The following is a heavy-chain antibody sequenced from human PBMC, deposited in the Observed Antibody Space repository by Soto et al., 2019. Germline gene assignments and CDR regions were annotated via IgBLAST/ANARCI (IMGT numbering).Heavy chain of an antibody. CDR2: VNPILSMS. CDR1: GDTFSFYT. Sequence: SVKVSCKASGDTFSFYTINWVRQAPGLGLEWMGRVNPILSMSNYAQKFQGRVTMTADKSTSTAYMELRSLRSEDTAVYYCATARHYCISTSCYLGDNWFDPWGQGTLVTVSS. D-gene: IGHD2-2*01. CDR3: ATARHYCISTSCYLGDNWFDP. J-gene: IGHJ5*02. V-gene: IGHV1-69*02.